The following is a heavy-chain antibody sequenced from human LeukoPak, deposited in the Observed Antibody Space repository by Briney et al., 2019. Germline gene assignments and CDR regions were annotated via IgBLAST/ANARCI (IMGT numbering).Heavy chain of an antibody. CDR1: GGSISNSRYY. V-gene: IGHV4-39*07. D-gene: IGHD2-15*01. CDR3: VMAPGGYLLAVDY. J-gene: IGHJ4*02. CDR2: IYYSGNT. Sequence: SETLSLTCTVSGGSISNSRYYWGWVRQPPGKGLEWIGTIYYSGNTYYNPSLQSRVTISVDTSKNQFSLKLSSVTAADTAVYYCVMAPGGYLLAVDYWGQGALVTVSS.